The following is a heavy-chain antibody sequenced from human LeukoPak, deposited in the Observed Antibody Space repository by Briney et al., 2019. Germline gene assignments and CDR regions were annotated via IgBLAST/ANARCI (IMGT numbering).Heavy chain of an antibody. CDR1: GYTFTSYY. D-gene: IGHD1-1*01. CDR2: INPSGGST. CDR3: ASALMVIKERNAFDI. J-gene: IGHJ3*02. V-gene: IGHV1-46*01. Sequence: GASVKVSCKASGYTFTSYYMHWVRQAPGQGLEWMGIINPSGGSTSYAQKFQGRVTMTRDTSTSTVYMELSSPRSEDTAVYYCASALMVIKERNAFDIWGQGTMVTVSS.